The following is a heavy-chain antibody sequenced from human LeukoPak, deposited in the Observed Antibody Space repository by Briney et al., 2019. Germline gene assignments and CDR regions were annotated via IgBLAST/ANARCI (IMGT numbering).Heavy chain of an antibody. CDR1: GGTFRNYA. J-gene: IGHJ4*02. CDR2: LIPLFGRA. CDR3: ASPKEYSDYYFDY. Sequence: SVKVSCKASGGTFRNYAMSWVRQAPGQGLEWMGGLIPLFGRAEYAQRFQGRVTITADESTNTAYMELSSLTSEDTAVYYCASPKEYSDYYFDYWGQGTLVTVSS. D-gene: IGHD4-11*01. V-gene: IGHV1-69*13.